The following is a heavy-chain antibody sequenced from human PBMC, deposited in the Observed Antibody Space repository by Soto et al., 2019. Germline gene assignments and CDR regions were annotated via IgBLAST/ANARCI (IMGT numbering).Heavy chain of an antibody. D-gene: IGHD1-26*01. CDR1: GGSISNSNW. CDR3: AHRTVVGAAI. Sequence: QVQLQESGPGLVKPSGTLSLTCAVFGGSISNSNWWTWVRQPPGKGLDWIGEIFHSGSTNYNSSLMGRVPITVDKANRQFSLKLSSVTAADTAVYYCAHRTVVGAAIWGQGTLVTVSS. J-gene: IGHJ4*02. V-gene: IGHV4-4*02. CDR2: IFHSGST.